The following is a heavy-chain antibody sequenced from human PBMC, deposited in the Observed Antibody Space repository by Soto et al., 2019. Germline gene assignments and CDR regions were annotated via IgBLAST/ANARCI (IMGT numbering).Heavy chain of an antibody. CDR2: IYPGDSDI. Sequence: GESLKISCKGSGYSFSNYWIAWVRQIPGEXLEWMGVIYPGDSDIRYSPSFQGQVTISADKSITTAYLQWSSLKASDTAIYYCAGRKVADSRSYFPPPPDIDYWGQGTLVTVSS. CDR1: GYSFSNYW. J-gene: IGHJ4*02. D-gene: IGHD3-22*01. CDR3: AGRKVADSRSYFPPPPDIDY. V-gene: IGHV5-51*01.